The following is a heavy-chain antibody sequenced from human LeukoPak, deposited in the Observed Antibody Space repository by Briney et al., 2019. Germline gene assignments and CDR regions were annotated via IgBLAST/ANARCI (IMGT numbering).Heavy chain of an antibody. J-gene: IGHJ4*02. CDR2: IRYDGSNK. D-gene: IGHD3-22*01. CDR3: AKDYYDSSGYYPFDY. CDR1: GFTFSSYG. Sequence: GGSLRLSCAASGFTFSSYGMHWVRQAPGKGLEWVAFIRYDGSNKYYADSVKGRFTISRDNSKNTLYLQMSSLRAEDTAVYYCAKDYYDSSGYYPFDYWGQGTLVTVSS. V-gene: IGHV3-30*02.